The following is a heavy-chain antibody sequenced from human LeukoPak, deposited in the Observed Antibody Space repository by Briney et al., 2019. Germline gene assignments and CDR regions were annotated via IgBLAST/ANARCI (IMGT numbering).Heavy chain of an antibody. J-gene: IGHJ4*02. Sequence: SETLSLTCTVSGVSISSDDYYWSWIRQPPGKGLEWIGHIRYSGSTYYNPSLKSRLTLSVDTSKNQFSLKLSSVTAADTAVYYCARTTSSWDYYFDFRGQGTLVTVSS. V-gene: IGHV4-30-4*01. CDR1: GVSISSDDYY. CDR3: ARTTSSWDYYFDF. D-gene: IGHD6-13*01. CDR2: IRYSGST.